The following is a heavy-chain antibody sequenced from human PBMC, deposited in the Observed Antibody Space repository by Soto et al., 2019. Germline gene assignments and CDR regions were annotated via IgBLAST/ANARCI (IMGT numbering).Heavy chain of an antibody. CDR1: GFTFSNYG. Sequence: QVQLVESGEGVVQPGRSLRLSCAASGFTFSNYGMHWARQAPGKGLEWVAGISYDGSNKYYADSVKGRFTISRDNSKNTLYLQMNSLRTEDTAVYYCAGGWYFFDYCGQGTLVTVSP. CDR2: ISYDGSNK. CDR3: AGGWYFFDY. J-gene: IGHJ4*02. D-gene: IGHD6-19*01. V-gene: IGHV3-30*03.